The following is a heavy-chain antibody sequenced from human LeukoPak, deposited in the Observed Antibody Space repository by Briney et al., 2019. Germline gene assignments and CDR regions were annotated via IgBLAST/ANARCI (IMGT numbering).Heavy chain of an antibody. CDR1: GGTFSSYA. D-gene: IGHD3-3*01. CDR2: IIPIFGTA. V-gene: IGHV1-69*05. J-gene: IGHJ5*02. Sequence: SVKVSCKASGGTFSSYAISWVRQAPGQGLEWMGGIIPIFGTANYAQKFQGRVTITTDESTSTAYMELSSLRSEDTAVYYCARGGITIFGVTSLGWFDPWGQGTLVTVSS. CDR3: ARGGITIFGVTSLGWFDP.